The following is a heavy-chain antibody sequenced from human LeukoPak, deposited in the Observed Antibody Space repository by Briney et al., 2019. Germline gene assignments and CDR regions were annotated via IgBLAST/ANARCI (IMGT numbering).Heavy chain of an antibody. D-gene: IGHD6-13*01. V-gene: IGHV3-11*06. Sequence: GGSLRLSCAASGFTFSDYYMSWFRQAPGKGLEWVSSISSSSSYIYYADSVKGRFTISRDNAKNSLYLQMNSLRAEDTAVYYCARDLGIAAAGISAFDIWGQGTMVTVSS. CDR2: ISSSSSYI. CDR1: GFTFSDYY. J-gene: IGHJ3*02. CDR3: ARDLGIAAAGISAFDI.